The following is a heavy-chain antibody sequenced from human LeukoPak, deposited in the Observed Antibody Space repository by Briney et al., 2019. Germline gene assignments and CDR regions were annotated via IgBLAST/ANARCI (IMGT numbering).Heavy chain of an antibody. CDR3: AKNYYDSSGRYSWVFDY. Sequence: GGSLRLSCTACGFRFNKYAMAWVRQAPGKGLEWVSSMLAPGDTTYYADSVKGRFTICRDNSKNTLYLQMNSLRDEDTAIYYCAKNYYDSSGRYSWVFDYWGQGTLVTVSS. V-gene: IGHV3-23*01. D-gene: IGHD3-22*01. CDR1: GFRFNKYA. CDR2: MLAPGDTT. J-gene: IGHJ4*02.